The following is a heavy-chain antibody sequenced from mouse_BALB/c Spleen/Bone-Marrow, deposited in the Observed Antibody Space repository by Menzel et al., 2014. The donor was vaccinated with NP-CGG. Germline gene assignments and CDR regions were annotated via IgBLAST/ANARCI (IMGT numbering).Heavy chain of an antibody. Sequence: VKLQESGPELVRPGVSVKISCKGSGYTFTDYAMHWVKQSHAKSLEWIGVISAYSGNTNYNQKFKGKATMTVDKSSSTAYMELARLTSEDSAIYYCARGSMITTDWFAYWGQGTLVTVSA. CDR3: ARGSMITTDWFAY. J-gene: IGHJ3*01. D-gene: IGHD2-4*01. CDR1: GYTFTDYA. V-gene: IGHV1-67*01. CDR2: ISAYSGNT.